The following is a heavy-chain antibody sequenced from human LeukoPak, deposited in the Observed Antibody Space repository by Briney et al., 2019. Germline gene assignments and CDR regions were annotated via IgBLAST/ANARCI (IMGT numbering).Heavy chain of an antibody. CDR3: AKDQKPLMVRGVLFDY. J-gene: IGHJ4*02. D-gene: IGHD3-10*01. Sequence: GRSLRLSCAASGFTFSSYGMHWVRQAPGKGLEWVAVISYDGSNKYYADSVKGRFTISRDNSKNTLYLQMNSLRAEDTAVYYCAKDQKPLMVRGVLFDYWGQGTLVTVSS. CDR2: ISYDGSNK. V-gene: IGHV3-30*18. CDR1: GFTFSSYG.